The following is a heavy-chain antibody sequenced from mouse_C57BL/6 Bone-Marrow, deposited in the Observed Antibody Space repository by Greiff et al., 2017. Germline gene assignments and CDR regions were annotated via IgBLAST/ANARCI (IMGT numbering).Heavy chain of an antibody. Sequence: EVQLQQSGAELVRPGASVKLSCTASGFNIKDDYMHWVKQRPEQGLEWIGWIDPENGDTEYASKFQGKATITAYTSSNTAYLQLSSLTSEDTAVYYCTSPGGYFDYWGQGTTLTVSS. J-gene: IGHJ2*01. V-gene: IGHV14-4*01. CDR3: TSPGGYFDY. CDR1: GFNIKDDY. CDR2: IDPENGDT.